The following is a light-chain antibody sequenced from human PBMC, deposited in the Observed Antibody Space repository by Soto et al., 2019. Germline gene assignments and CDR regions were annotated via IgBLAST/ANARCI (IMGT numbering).Light chain of an antibody. CDR3: QQYNNWIT. CDR2: AAS. J-gene: IGKJ5*01. CDR1: QSISIN. V-gene: IGKV3-15*01. Sequence: EIVMTQSPATLSVSPGERAILSCRASQSISINLAWYQQKPGQAPRLLIYAASNRATGVPARFSGSWSGTEFTLTISSLQSEDCAVYYCQQYNNWITFGQGTRLEI.